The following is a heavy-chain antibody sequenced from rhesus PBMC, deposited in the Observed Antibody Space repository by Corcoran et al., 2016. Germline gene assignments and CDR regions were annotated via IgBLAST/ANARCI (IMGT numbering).Heavy chain of an antibody. CDR3: ASSGYSSGSTPHY. V-gene: IGHV3S5*01. Sequence: EVQLVETGGGLVQPGGSLKLSCAASGFTFSTYGMSWVRQAPGKGLEGVSAINSVVGPTYYSDSVMCRVTLSRDNSKNTLSLQMNSLRPEDTAVYYCASSGYSSGSTPHYWGQGVLVTVSS. CDR1: GFTFSTYG. J-gene: IGHJ4*01. CDR2: INSVVGPT. D-gene: IGHD6-31*01.